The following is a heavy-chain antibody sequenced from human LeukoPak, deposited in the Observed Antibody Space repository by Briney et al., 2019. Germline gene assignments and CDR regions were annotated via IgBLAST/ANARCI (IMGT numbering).Heavy chain of an antibody. CDR3: ARVVTMVRGAHNWFDP. V-gene: IGHV4-61*01. Sequence: SETLSLTCTVSGGSISSSSYYWSWIRQPPGKGLEWIGYIYYSGSTNYNPSLKSRVTISVDTSKNQFSLKLSSVTAADTAVYYCARVVTMVRGAHNWFDPWGQGTLVTVSS. CDR2: IYYSGST. CDR1: GGSISSSSYY. D-gene: IGHD3-10*01. J-gene: IGHJ5*02.